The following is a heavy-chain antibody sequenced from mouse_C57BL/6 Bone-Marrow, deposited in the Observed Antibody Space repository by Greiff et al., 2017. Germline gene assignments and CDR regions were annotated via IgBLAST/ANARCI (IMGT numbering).Heavy chain of an antibody. CDR2: IYPRDGST. D-gene: IGHD1-1*01. Sequence: QVQLQQSGPELVKPGASVKLSCKASGYTFTSYDINWVKQRPGQGLEWIGWIYPRDGSTKYNETFKGKTTLTVDTSSSTAYMELHSLTSEDSAVYFCARLEFDGSSEGWYFDVWDTGTAITVSS. J-gene: IGHJ1*03. CDR3: ARLEFDGSSEGWYFDV. V-gene: IGHV1-85*01. CDR1: GYTFTSYD.